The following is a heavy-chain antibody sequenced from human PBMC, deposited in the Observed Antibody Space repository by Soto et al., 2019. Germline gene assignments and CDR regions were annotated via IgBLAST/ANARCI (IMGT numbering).Heavy chain of an antibody. CDR2: IYYSGST. D-gene: IGHD4-17*01. J-gene: IGHJ4*02. CDR3: VRVGGYYGDYPNFDY. V-gene: IGHV4-59*01. CDR1: GGSISPYY. Sequence: SGTLSLTCTISGGSISPYYWSWIRQPPGKGLEWIGYIYYSGSTKYNLSLESLVTISIGTSQNQFSLRLSSVTAADTPVYYCVRVGGYYGDYPNFDYWGQGTQVTVSS.